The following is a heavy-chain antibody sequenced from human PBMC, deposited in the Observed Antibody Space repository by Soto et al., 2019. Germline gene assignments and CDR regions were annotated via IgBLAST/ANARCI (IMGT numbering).Heavy chain of an antibody. CDR3: AKDERGYSYGCLDY. D-gene: IGHD5-18*01. V-gene: IGHV3-30*18. CDR2: ISYDGSNK. CDR1: GFTFSSYG. Sequence: PGGSLRLSCAASGFTFSSYGMHWVRQAPGKGLEWVAVISYDGSNKYYADSVKGRFTISRDNSKNTLYLQMNSLRAEDTAVYYCAKDERGYSYGCLDYWGQGTLVTVS. J-gene: IGHJ4*02.